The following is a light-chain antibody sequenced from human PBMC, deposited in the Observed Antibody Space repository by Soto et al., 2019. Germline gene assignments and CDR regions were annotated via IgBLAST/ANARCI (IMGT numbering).Light chain of an antibody. J-gene: IGKJ5*01. CDR1: QSVSSN. V-gene: IGKV3-15*01. CDR3: QQYNT. CDR2: GAS. Sequence: EIVMTQSPATLSVSPGERATLSCRASQSVSSNLVWYQQKPGQAPRLLIYGASTRATGIPARFSGSGSGTEFTLTISSLQSEDFAVYYCQQYNTFGQGTRLEIK.